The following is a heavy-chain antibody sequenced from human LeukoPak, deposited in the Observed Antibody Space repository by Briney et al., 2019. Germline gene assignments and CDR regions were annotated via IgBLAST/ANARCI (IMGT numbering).Heavy chain of an antibody. Sequence: PGGSLRLSCAASGFTFSDYYMSWIRQAPGKGLEWVSSISATGNYIYYADSVKGRFTISRDNAKNSLYLQMNSLRAEDTAVYYCARDRSGYTFDDWGQGTLVTVSS. CDR1: GFTFSDYY. D-gene: IGHD5-18*01. J-gene: IGHJ4*02. CDR2: ISATGNYI. CDR3: ARDRSGYTFDD. V-gene: IGHV3-11*04.